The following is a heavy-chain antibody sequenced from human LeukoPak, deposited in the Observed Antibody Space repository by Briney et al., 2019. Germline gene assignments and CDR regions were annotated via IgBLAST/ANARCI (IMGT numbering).Heavy chain of an antibody. D-gene: IGHD6-13*01. V-gene: IGHV3-15*01. CDR2: IKSKTDGGTT. Sequence: GGSLRLLCAASGFTFSNAWMRCARQARGEGRVWGGRIKSKTDGGTTDYAAPVKGRFTISRDDSKNTLCLQMDSLKIENTAVYYCTTSAIAAAGYYYYYYMDVWGKGTTVTVSS. CDR1: GFTFSNAW. CDR3: TTSAIAAAGYYYYYYMDV. J-gene: IGHJ6*03.